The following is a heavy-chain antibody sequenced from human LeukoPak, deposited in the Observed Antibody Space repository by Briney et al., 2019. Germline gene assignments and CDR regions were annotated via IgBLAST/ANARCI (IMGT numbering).Heavy chain of an antibody. V-gene: IGHV4-4*07. J-gene: IGHJ2*01. D-gene: IGHD2-2*01. CDR1: GGFISSYY. Sequence: PSAPLSLTCSVSGGFISSYYWSWIRQPAGKGLEWIGRIYSSGTTNYSPSLKSRVTMSVDTSKNQFSLRLSSVTAADTAVYFCTRDIVLPTAYWYFDLWGRGTLVTVSS. CDR3: TRDIVLPTAYWYFDL. CDR2: IYSSGTT.